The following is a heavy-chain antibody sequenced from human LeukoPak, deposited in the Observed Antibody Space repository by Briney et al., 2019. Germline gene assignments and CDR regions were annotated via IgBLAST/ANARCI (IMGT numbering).Heavy chain of an antibody. Sequence: SVKVSCKASGGTFSSYAISWVQQAPGQGLEWMGGIIPIFGTANYAQKFQGRVTITADESTSTAYMELSSLRSEDTAVYYCARMYYDFWSGLVGSQRTNYYYYYMDVWGKGTTVTVSS. J-gene: IGHJ6*03. CDR1: GGTFSSYA. CDR3: ARMYYDFWSGLVGSQRTNYYYYYMDV. D-gene: IGHD3-3*01. CDR2: IIPIFGTA. V-gene: IGHV1-69*01.